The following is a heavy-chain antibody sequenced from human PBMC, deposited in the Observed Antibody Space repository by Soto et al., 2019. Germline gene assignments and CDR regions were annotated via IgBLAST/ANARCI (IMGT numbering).Heavy chain of an antibody. J-gene: IGHJ5*02. CDR2: IDFDGRST. V-gene: IGHV3-74*01. D-gene: IGHD6-13*01. CDR1: GFTFSNYY. Sequence: EVQLVESGGGLVQPGGSLRLSCAVSGFTFSNYYMQWVRQGPGKGLVYVARIDFDGRSTVHADSVKGRFTISRDNAKNTLYLQMNSLVADDPGVYYCARGGSTSWLRALDLWGQGTLVTVSS. CDR3: ARGGSTSWLRALDL.